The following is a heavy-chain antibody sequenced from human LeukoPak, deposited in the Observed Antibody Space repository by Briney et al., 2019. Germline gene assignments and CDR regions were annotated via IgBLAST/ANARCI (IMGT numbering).Heavy chain of an antibody. D-gene: IGHD5-18*01. CDR2: ISGSGGYT. CDR3: ANDAYSYGSSDLDY. CDR1: GFTFSSYA. Sequence: QPGGSLRLSCAASGFTFSSYAMSWVRQAPGKGLEWVSAISGSGGYTYYADSVRGRFTISRDSSENTLYLQMNSLRAEDTAVYYCANDAYSYGSSDLDYWGQGTLVTVSS. J-gene: IGHJ4*02. V-gene: IGHV3-23*01.